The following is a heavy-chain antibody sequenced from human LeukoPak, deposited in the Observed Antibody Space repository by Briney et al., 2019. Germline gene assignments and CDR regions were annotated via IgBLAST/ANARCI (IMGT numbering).Heavy chain of an antibody. Sequence: SQTLSLTCAISGDSVSTNNVAWNWIRQSPSRGLEWLGRTYYRSKWYNDYAVSVKSRIIINPDTSKNQFSLQLNSVTPDDAAVYYCAREDLGAAYFDFWGQGTLVTVSS. CDR3: AREDLGAAYFDF. CDR1: GDSVSTNNVA. D-gene: IGHD3-16*01. CDR2: TYYRSKWYN. V-gene: IGHV6-1*01. J-gene: IGHJ4*02.